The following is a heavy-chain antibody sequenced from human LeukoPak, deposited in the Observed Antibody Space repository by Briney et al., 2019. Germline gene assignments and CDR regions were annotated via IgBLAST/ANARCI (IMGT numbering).Heavy chain of an antibody. CDR3: AKDRGSCSGDSCYSVDY. CDR1: KFTFSTYG. V-gene: IGHV3-30*18. Sequence: GGSLRLSCAASKFTFSTYGMHWVRQTPGKGLEWVAVISSDGTNKHYADSVKGRFTISRDSSKNTLYLQMSSLRPGDTAVCYCAKDRGSCSGDSCYSVDYWGQGTLVTVSS. J-gene: IGHJ4*02. D-gene: IGHD2-15*01. CDR2: ISSDGTNK.